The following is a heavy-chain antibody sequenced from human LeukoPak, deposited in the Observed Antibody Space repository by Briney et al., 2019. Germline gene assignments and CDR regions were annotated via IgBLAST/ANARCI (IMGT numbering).Heavy chain of an antibody. CDR2: IWYDGSNK. CDR3: ARGTGRDYYDSIGFDY. D-gene: IGHD3-22*01. J-gene: IGHJ4*02. CDR1: GFTFSSYG. V-gene: IGHV3-33*01. Sequence: GRSLRLSCAASGFTFSSYGMHWVRQAPGKGLEWVAVIWYDGSNKYYADSVKGRFTISRDNSKNTLYLQMNSLRAEDTAVYYCARGTGRDYYDSIGFDYWGQGTLVTASS.